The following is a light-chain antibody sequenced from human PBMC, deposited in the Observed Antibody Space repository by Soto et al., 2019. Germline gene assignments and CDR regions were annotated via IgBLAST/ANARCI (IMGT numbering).Light chain of an antibody. Sequence: QSALAQAASVSGSPGQSITISCTGSTRDIGAYDYVSWYQQYPGKAPRLIIYAVNSRPSGVSNRFSGSKSGNTASLTISGLQAEDEADYHCSSYTPSSTFVFGTGTKLTVL. V-gene: IGLV2-14*03. J-gene: IGLJ1*01. CDR1: TRDIGAYDY. CDR2: AVN. CDR3: SSYTPSSTFV.